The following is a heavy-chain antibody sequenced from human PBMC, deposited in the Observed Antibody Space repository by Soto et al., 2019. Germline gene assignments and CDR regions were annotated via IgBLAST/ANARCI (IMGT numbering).Heavy chain of an antibody. CDR1: GFTFGNYA. J-gene: IGHJ4*02. D-gene: IGHD1-26*01. Sequence: PGGSLRLSCATSGFTFGNYAMSWVRQAPGKGLEWVSGITGGGGFTNYADPVKGRFTTSRDNSKNTLYLQMNSLRAEDTAVYYCASPTSFDYWGQGTLVTVSS. CDR2: ITGGGGFT. V-gene: IGHV3-23*01. CDR3: ASPTSFDY.